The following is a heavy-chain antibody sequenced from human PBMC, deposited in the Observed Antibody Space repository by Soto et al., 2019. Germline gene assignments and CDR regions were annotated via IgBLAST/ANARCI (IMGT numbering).Heavy chain of an antibody. D-gene: IGHD2-21*02. CDR1: GYTFTDYD. V-gene: IGHV1-8*01. Sequence: QVQVVQSRAEVKKPGASVKVSCKTSGYTFTDYDINWIRQAPGQGLEWMGWVSPDSGNAGYAPQFQGRVSMTSAPAISTVYMELSSLRAEELAVYFCEVTTGYWGQGTMGTVSS. J-gene: IGHJ4*02. CDR2: VSPDSGNA. CDR3: EVTTGY.